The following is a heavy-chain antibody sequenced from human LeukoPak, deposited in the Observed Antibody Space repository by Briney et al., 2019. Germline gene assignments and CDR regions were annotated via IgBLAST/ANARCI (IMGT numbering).Heavy chain of an antibody. CDR2: ISSSSSYI. CDR3: ARGSLMVYVDDAFDI. J-gene: IGHJ3*02. Sequence: GGSLRLSCAASGFTFSSYSMNWVRQAPGKGLEWVSSISSSSSYIYYADSVKGRFTISRDNAKNSLYLQMNSLRAEDTAVYYCARGSLMVYVDDAFDIWGQGTMVTVSS. V-gene: IGHV3-21*01. CDR1: GFTFSSYS. D-gene: IGHD2-8*01.